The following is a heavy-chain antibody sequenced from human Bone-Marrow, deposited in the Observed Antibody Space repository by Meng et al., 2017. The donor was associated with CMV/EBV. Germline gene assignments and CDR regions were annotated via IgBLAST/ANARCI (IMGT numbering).Heavy chain of an antibody. Sequence: GSLRLSCAVYGGSFSDYYWSWFRQPPGEGLEWIGDISHSGSTNYNPSLKSRVTISIDTSKKQFSLRLRSVTAADTAVFYCARQLIYYYGADVWGQGTTVTVPS. J-gene: IGHJ6*02. V-gene: IGHV4-34*01. CDR3: ARQLIYYYGADV. D-gene: IGHD3-10*01. CDR1: GGSFSDYY. CDR2: ISHSGST.